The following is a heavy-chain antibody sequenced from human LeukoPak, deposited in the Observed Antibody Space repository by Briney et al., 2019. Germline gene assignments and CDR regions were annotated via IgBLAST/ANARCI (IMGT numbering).Heavy chain of an antibody. V-gene: IGHV4-59*01. Sequence: SETLSLTCTVSGVSISSYYWSWIRQPPGKGLEWIGYIYYSGSTNYNPSLKSRVTISVDTSKNQFSLKLSSVTAADTAVYYCARRSSTLFDPWGQGTLVTVSS. J-gene: IGHJ5*02. CDR3: ARRSSTLFDP. CDR1: GVSISSYY. CDR2: IYYSGST. D-gene: IGHD2-2*01.